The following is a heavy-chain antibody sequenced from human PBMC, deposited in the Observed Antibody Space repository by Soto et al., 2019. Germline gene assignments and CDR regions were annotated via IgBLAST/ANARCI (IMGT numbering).Heavy chain of an antibody. Sequence: GGSLRLSCAASGFTFSSYGMHWVRQAPGKGLEWVAVIWYDGSNKYYADSVKGRFTISRDNSKNTLYLQMNSLRAEDTAVYYCAKSPSSRWYAEYWGQGTLVTVSS. J-gene: IGHJ4*02. CDR3: AKSPSSRWYAEY. D-gene: IGHD6-13*01. V-gene: IGHV3-33*06. CDR2: IWYDGSNK. CDR1: GFTFSSYG.